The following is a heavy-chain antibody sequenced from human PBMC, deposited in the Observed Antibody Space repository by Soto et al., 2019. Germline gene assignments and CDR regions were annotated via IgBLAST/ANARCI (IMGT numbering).Heavy chain of an antibody. CDR1: GFTISECS. CDR3: ARDEDGTYEFDY. D-gene: IGHD3-22*01. V-gene: IGHV3-48*02. J-gene: IGHJ4*02. CDR2: ITIRTGNV. Sequence: GGSLRLSCEASGFTISECSMNWVRQAPGKGLEWLAYITIRTGNVLYADSVRGRVTISADNSENSVILQMNSLRDEDSAVYFCARDEDGTYEFDYWGQGTLVTVSS.